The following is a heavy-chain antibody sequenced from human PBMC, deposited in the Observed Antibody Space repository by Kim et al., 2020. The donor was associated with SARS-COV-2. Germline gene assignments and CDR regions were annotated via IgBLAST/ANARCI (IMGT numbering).Heavy chain of an antibody. J-gene: IGHJ4*02. CDR1: GGSISSSSYY. Sequence: SETLSLTCTVSGGSISSSSYYWGWIRQPPGKGLEWIGSIYYSGSTYYNPSLKSRVTISVDTSKNQFSLKLSSVTAADTAVYYCATRGQAMVRGVIIFDYWGQGTLVTVSS. D-gene: IGHD3-10*01. CDR3: ATRGQAMVRGVIIFDY. CDR2: IYYSGST. V-gene: IGHV4-39*01.